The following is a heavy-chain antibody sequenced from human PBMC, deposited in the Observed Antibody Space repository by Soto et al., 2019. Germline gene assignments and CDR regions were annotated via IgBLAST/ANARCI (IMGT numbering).Heavy chain of an antibody. CDR3: ARRESTYYYDSSGYHDAFDI. J-gene: IGHJ3*02. V-gene: IGHV1-69*13. CDR2: IIPIFGTA. D-gene: IGHD3-22*01. CDR1: GGTFSSYA. Sequence: SVKVSCKASGGTFSSYAISWVRQAPGQGLEWMGGIIPIFGTANYAQKFQGRVTITADESTSTAYMELSSLRSEDTAVYYCARRESTYYYDSSGYHDAFDIWGQGTMVTVSS.